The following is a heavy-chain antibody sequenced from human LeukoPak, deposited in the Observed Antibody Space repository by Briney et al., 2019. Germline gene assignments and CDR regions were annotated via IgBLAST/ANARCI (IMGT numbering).Heavy chain of an antibody. J-gene: IGHJ6*03. D-gene: IGHD3-3*01. CDR2: ISAYNGNT. Sequence: ASVKVSCKASGGTFSSYAISWVRQAPGQGLEWMGWISAYNGNTNYAQKLQGRVTMTTDTSTSTAYMGLRSLGSDDTAVYYCARSPARHDFWSGYFYYYMDVWGKGTTVTVSS. CDR1: GGTFSSYA. V-gene: IGHV1-18*01. CDR3: ARSPARHDFWSGYFYYYMDV.